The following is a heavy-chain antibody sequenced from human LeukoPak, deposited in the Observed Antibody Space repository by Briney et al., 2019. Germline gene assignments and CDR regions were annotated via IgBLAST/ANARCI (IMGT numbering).Heavy chain of an antibody. CDR2: IAHVVSNT. D-gene: IGHD5-24*01. J-gene: IGHJ4*02. Sequence: QPGGSLRLSCAASGFPLDLYAMHWVRQAPGKGLQWVASIAHVVSNTFYADSVKGRFTISRPFSMNTLYLQMTSLNGEDTAVYYCVRDGREMTLQFGFHYWGQGTLVTVSS. CDR3: VRDGREMTLQFGFHY. V-gene: IGHV3-30*04. CDR1: GFPLDLYA.